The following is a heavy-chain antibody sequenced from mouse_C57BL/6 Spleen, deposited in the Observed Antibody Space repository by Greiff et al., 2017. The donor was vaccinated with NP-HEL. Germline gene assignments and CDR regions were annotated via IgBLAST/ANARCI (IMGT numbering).Heavy chain of an antibody. D-gene: IGHD1-1*01. CDR3: ARDRYYYGSSGAY. J-gene: IGHJ3*01. CDR2: ISDGGSYT. CDR1: GFTFSSYA. V-gene: IGHV5-4*01. Sequence: EVQLVESGGGLVKPGGSLKLSCAASGFTFSSYAMSWVRQTPEKRLEWVATISDGGSYTYYPDNVKGRFTISRDNAKNNLYLQMSHLKSEDTAMYYCARDRYYYGSSGAYWGQGTLVTVSA.